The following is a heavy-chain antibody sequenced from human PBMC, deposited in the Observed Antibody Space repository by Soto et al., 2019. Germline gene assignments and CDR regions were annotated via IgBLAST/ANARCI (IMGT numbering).Heavy chain of an antibody. CDR1: GFTVSSYI. D-gene: IGHD3-3*01. CDR2: ISSSSSYI. V-gene: IGHV3-21*01. Sequence: PGGSLRLSCAASGFTVSSYIMNWVRQAPGKGLEWVSSISSSSSYIYYADSVKGRFTISRDNAKNSLYLQMNSLRAEDTAVYYCARSPLSVGVPNWFDPWGQGTLVTVSS. J-gene: IGHJ5*02. CDR3: ARSPLSVGVPNWFDP.